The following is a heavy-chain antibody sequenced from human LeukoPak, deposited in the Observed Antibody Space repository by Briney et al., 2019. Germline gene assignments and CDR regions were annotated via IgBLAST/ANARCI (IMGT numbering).Heavy chain of an antibody. CDR3: ARELELAPIAYCGGDCRGNFDY. CDR2: ISSSSSYI. V-gene: IGHV3-21*01. D-gene: IGHD2-21*02. J-gene: IGHJ4*02. CDR1: GFTFSSYS. Sequence: GGSLRLSCAASGFTFSSYSMNWVRQAPGKGLEWVSSISSSSSYIYYADSVKGRFTISRDNAKNSLYLQMNSLRAEDTAVYYCARELELAPIAYCGGDCRGNFDYWGQGTLVTVSS.